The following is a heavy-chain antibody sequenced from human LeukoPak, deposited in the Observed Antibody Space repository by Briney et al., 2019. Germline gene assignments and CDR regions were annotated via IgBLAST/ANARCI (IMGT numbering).Heavy chain of an antibody. D-gene: IGHD2-2*01. V-gene: IGHV1-18*01. J-gene: IGHJ5*02. CDR3: ARGGYCSSTSCYGRGGWFDP. Sequence: ASVKVSCKASGYTFTSYGISWVRQAPGQGLEWMGWISAHNGNTNYAQKLQGRVTMTTDTSTSTAYMELRSLRSDDTAVYYCARGGYCSSTSCYGRGGWFDPWGQGTLVTVSS. CDR2: ISAHNGNT. CDR1: GYTFTSYG.